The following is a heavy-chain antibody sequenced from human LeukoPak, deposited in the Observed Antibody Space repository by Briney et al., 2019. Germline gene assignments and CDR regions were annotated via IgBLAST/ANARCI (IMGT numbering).Heavy chain of an antibody. Sequence: TSETLSLTCTVSGGSISSCYWSWIRQPPGKGLEWIGYIYYSGSTNYNPSLKSRVAISVDTSKNQFSLKLSSVTAADTAVYYCARVGGTAVAGTGGYFDLWGRGTLVTVSS. V-gene: IGHV4-59*01. D-gene: IGHD6-19*01. CDR2: IYYSGST. CDR3: ARVGGTAVAGTGGYFDL. J-gene: IGHJ2*01. CDR1: GGSISSCY.